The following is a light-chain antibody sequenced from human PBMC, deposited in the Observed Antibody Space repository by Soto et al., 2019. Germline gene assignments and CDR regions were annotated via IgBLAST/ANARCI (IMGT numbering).Light chain of an antibody. CDR1: KSVNSNY. V-gene: IGKV3-20*01. CDR3: QQYGRSPFN. Sequence: EIVLTQSPVTLSLSPGERATLSCRASKSVNSNYLAWFQQHPGQPPRLLIFGASSRAIGIPDRFSGSGTETDFTLSITRLEPEDFGVYYCQQYGRSPFNFGQGTRLEIK. J-gene: IGKJ5*01. CDR2: GAS.